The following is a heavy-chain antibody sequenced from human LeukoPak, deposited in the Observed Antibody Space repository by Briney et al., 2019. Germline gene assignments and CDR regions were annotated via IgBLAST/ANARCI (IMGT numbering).Heavy chain of an antibody. CDR3: AREGYTSSWYSGYYYFDY. CDR2: INTSGST. V-gene: IGHV4-61*02. D-gene: IGHD6-13*01. Sequence: SETLSLTCTVSGGSISSGSYYWTWIRQPAGKRLEWIGRINTSGSTNYNPSLKSRVTISVDTSKNQFSLKLSSVTAADTAVFFCAREGYTSSWYSGYYYFDYWGQGTLVTVSS. CDR1: GGSISSGSYY. J-gene: IGHJ4*02.